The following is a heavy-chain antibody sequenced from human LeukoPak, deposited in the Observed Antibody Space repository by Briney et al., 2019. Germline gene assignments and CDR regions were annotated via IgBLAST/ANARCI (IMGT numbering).Heavy chain of an antibody. CDR3: ARGIPGYFGTSGYYYEY. Sequence: PSETLSLTCSVSDDSITMYYWTWIRQPPGKGLEWIGYVDHTGSTNFNPSLNGRVSISRDTTKNLFSLRLRSVTAADTAVYFCARGIPGYFGTSGYYYEYWGQGTLVTVSS. CDR1: DDSITMYY. V-gene: IGHV4-59*01. CDR2: VDHTGST. J-gene: IGHJ4*02. D-gene: IGHD3-22*01.